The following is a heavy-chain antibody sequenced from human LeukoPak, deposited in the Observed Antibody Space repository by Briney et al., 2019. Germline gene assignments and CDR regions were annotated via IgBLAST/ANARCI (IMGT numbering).Heavy chain of an antibody. CDR2: MYYSGST. V-gene: IGHV4-30-4*01. Sequence: SETLSLTCTVSGGSISSGDYYWSWIRQPPGKGLEWIAYMYYSGSTYYNPSLKRRVIMSADTSKNQLSLKLSSVTAADTAVYYCARPYYYDSRIDPWGQGILVTVSS. CDR1: GGSISSGDYY. D-gene: IGHD3-22*01. CDR3: ARPYYYDSRIDP. J-gene: IGHJ5*02.